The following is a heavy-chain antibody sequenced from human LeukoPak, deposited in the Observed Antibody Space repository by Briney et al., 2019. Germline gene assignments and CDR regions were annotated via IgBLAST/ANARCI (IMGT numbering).Heavy chain of an antibody. V-gene: IGHV1-18*01. Sequence: ASVKVSCKASGYTFTSYGISWVQQAPGQGLEWMGWISAYNGNTNYAQKFQGRVTITTDKSTSTAYMELSRLRSEDTAVYYCARGKAPYYGSGSPYYYYYYYMDVWGKGTTVTVSS. CDR1: GYTFTSYG. CDR3: ARGKAPYYGSGSPYYYYYYYMDV. D-gene: IGHD3-10*01. CDR2: ISAYNGNT. J-gene: IGHJ6*03.